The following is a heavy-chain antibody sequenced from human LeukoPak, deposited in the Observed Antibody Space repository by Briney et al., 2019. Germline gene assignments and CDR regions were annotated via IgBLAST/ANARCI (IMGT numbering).Heavy chain of an antibody. CDR2: IIPIFGTA. D-gene: IGHD5-18*01. CDR1: GGTFSSYA. CDR3: ARGTGFSLNRREYYYYMDV. V-gene: IGHV1-69*05. J-gene: IGHJ6*03. Sequence: SLKVSCKASGGTFSSYAISWVRQAPRQRLEWMVGIIPIFGTANYAQKFQGRVTITTDESTSPSYMELSSLRAEDTAMYYCARGTGFSLNRREYYYYMDVWGKGTTVTVSS.